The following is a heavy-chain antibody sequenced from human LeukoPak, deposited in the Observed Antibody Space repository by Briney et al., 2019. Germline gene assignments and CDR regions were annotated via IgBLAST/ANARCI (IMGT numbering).Heavy chain of an antibody. D-gene: IGHD3-3*01. CDR3: ASDQYDTWSRRGNFDS. J-gene: IGHJ4*02. Sequence: GGSLRLSCVASGFTFGKYWMSWVRQAPGKGLEWVANIKLDGSEKNYVDSVKGRFTISRDNTKNSLYLQMNSLRAEDTAVFYCASDQYDTWSRRGNFDSWGQGTLVTVSS. V-gene: IGHV3-7*03. CDR1: GFTFGKYW. CDR2: IKLDGSEK.